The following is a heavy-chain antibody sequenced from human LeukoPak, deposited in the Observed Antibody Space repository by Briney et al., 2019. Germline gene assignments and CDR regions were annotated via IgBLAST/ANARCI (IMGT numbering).Heavy chain of an antibody. V-gene: IGHV4-39*01. J-gene: IGHJ5*02. CDR1: GGSISSSNYY. D-gene: IGHD1-26*01. CDR3: ARVGALYNWFDP. Sequence: PSETLSLTCTVSGGSISSSNYYWGWIRQPPGKGLEWIGSIYYSGSTYYNPSLKSRVTISVDTSKRQFSLKLNSVTAADTAVYYCARVGALYNWFDPWGQGTLVTVSS. CDR2: IYYSGST.